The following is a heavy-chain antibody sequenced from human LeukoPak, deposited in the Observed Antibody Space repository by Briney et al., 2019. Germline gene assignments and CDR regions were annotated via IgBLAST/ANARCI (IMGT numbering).Heavy chain of an antibody. V-gene: IGHV1-18*01. CDR1: GYTFTSYG. Sequence: GASVKVSCKASGYTFTSYGISWVRQAPGQGLEWMGWISAYNGNTNYAQKLQGRVTMTTDTSTSTAYMELRSLRSDDTAVYYCARSNCSSTSCYYYYYYGMDVWGQGTTVTVSS. J-gene: IGHJ6*02. CDR2: ISAYNGNT. D-gene: IGHD2-2*01. CDR3: ARSNCSSTSCYYYYYYGMDV.